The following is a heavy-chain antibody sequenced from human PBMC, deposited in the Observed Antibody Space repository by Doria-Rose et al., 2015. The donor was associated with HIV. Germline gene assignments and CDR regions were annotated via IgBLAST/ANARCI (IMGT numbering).Heavy chain of an antibody. V-gene: IGHV2-26*01. Sequence: QITLKESGPVLVKPTETLTLTCTVSGVSLSSPGMGASWIRQPPGKALEWLANIFSGDERSYKTSLKSRLTISRGTSKSQVVLTMTDMDPVDTATYYCARIKSSRWYHKYYFDFWGQGTLVIVSA. CDR2: IFSGDER. D-gene: IGHD6-13*01. CDR1: GVSLSSPGMG. CDR3: ARIKSSRWYHKYYFDF. J-gene: IGHJ4*02.